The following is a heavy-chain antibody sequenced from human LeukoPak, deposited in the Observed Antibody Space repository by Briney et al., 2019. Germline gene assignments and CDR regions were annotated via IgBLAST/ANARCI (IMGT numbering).Heavy chain of an antibody. CDR3: ARLRYYGSSPNYYYGMDV. Sequence: SETLSRTCAVFGQSFSDHYWSWIRQPPGKGLEWIGEINHGGSTNYNPSLKSRVTISVDTSKNQFSLKLSSVTAADTAVYYCARLRYYGSSPNYYYGMDVWGQGTTVTVSS. J-gene: IGHJ6*02. CDR1: GQSFSDHY. CDR2: INHGGST. D-gene: IGHD3-10*01. V-gene: IGHV4-34*01.